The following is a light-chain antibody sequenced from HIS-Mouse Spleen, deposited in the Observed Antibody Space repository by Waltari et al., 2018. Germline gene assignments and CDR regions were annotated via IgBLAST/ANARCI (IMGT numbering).Light chain of an antibody. CDR2: RNN. V-gene: IGLV1-47*01. Sequence: QSVLTQPPSASGTPGQRVTISCSGRRSNIGSNYVYWYPQLPGTAPKRLIYRNNQRPAGVPDRFSGSKSGTSASLAISGLRSEDEADYYCAAWDDSLSGPVFGGGTKLTVL. CDR3: AAWDDSLSGPV. J-gene: IGLJ3*02. CDR1: RSNIGSNY.